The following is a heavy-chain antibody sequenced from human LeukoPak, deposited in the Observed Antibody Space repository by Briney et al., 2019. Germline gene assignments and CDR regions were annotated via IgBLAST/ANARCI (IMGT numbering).Heavy chain of an antibody. J-gene: IGHJ6*02. CDR3: ARESGVGGYDFYGMDV. Sequence: GGSLRLSCAASGFTFSSYGMHWVRQAPGKGLEWVAVIWYDGSNKYYADSVKGRFTISRDNSKNTLYLQMNSLRAEDTAVYYCARESGVGGYDFYGMDVWGQGTTVTVSS. CDR2: IWYDGSNK. CDR1: GFTFSSYG. D-gene: IGHD5-12*01. V-gene: IGHV3-33*08.